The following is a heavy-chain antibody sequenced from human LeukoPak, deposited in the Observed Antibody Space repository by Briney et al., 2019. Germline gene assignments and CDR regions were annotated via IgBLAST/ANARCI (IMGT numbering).Heavy chain of an antibody. V-gene: IGHV3-23*01. Sequence: GGSLRLSCAASGFTFSSNAMTWVRQAPGKGLEWVSAISGSGGSTYYADSVKGRFTISRDNSKNTLYLQMNSLRAEDTAVYYCARDFSSSGYYYTGGDYWGQGTLVTVSS. D-gene: IGHD3-22*01. J-gene: IGHJ4*02. CDR1: GFTFSSNA. CDR3: ARDFSSSGYYYTGGDY. CDR2: ISGSGGST.